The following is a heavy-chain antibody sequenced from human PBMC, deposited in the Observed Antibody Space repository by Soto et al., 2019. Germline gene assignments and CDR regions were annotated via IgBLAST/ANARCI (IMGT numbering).Heavy chain of an antibody. CDR3: AKPCRLCGGNDYYGMDV. J-gene: IGHJ6*02. D-gene: IGHD2-21*01. CDR1: GFTFSSYA. CDR2: IRGRGGST. V-gene: IGHV3-23*01. Sequence: PGGSLRLSCAASGFTFSSYAMSWVRQAPGKGLEWVSAIRGRGGSTYYADSVKGRFAISIDHAKNTLYLQMNSLRAEDTAVYDCAKPCRLCGGNDYYGMDVWGQGTKVTVYS.